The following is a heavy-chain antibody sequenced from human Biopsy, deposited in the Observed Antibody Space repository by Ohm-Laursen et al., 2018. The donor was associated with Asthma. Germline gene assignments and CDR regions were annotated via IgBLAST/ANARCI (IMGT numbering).Heavy chain of an antibody. CDR3: ARDNHDYYYYGMDL. CDR2: ISSGGRTI. V-gene: IGHV3-11*01. J-gene: IGHJ6*02. CDR1: GFSFSDYY. Sequence: SLRLSCAASGFSFSDYYMSWIRQAPGKGLEWISYISSGGRTIYYADSVKGRFTISRDNAQNLLYLQMGSLRTEDTAVYYCARDNHDYYYYGMDLWGQGTSVTVSS. D-gene: IGHD1-14*01.